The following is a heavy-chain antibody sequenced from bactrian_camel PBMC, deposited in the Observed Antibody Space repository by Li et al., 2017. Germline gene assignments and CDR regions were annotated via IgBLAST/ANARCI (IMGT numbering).Heavy chain of an antibody. V-gene: IGHV3S1*01. CDR2: FTTRARST. CDR1: RGTYRWYC. J-gene: IGHJ4*01. D-gene: IGHD5*01. Sequence: HVQLVESGGGSVQSGGSQKLSCATSRGTYRWYCLAWFRQAPGKEREGIAAFTTRARSTEYADSVKGRFTISQGNAKNTVYLQMNTLKPEDTAMYYCAAAPWSAGDVRRRRDVRCALGGEYPYWGQGTQVTVS. CDR3: AAAPWSAGDVRRRRDVRCALGGEYPY.